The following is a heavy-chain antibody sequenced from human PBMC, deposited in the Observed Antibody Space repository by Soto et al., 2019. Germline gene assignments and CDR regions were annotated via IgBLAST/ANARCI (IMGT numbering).Heavy chain of an antibody. D-gene: IGHD1-26*01. CDR1: GGSIGSKTSC. J-gene: IGHJ6*02. CDR3: ARDVGGSYDLYYYGMDV. CDR2: IYYSGST. Sequence: SLTCNVSGGSIGSKTSCWGWIRQPPGKGLEWIGYIYYSGSTNYNPSLKSRVTISVDTSMNQFSLKLRSVTAADTAVYYCARDVGGSYDLYYYGMDVWGQGTTVTVSS. V-gene: IGHV4-61*01.